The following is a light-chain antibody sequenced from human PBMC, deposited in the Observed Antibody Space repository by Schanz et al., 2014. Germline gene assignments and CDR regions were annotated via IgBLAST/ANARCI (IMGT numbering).Light chain of an antibody. V-gene: IGKV3-20*01. Sequence: EIVLTQSPGTLSLSPGERATLSCRASQSVSSSYLAWYQQKPGQAPRLLIYGASRRATGIPDRFSGSGSGTDFTLTISRLEPEDSAVYYCHQYGTSWWTFGQGTKVEVK. CDR1: QSVSSSY. CDR2: GAS. CDR3: HQYGTSWWT. J-gene: IGKJ1*01.